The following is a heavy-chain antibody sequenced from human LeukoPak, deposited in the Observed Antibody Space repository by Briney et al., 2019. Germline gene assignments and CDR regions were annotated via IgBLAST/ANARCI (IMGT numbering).Heavy chain of an antibody. CDR1: GFAFNVYA. D-gene: IGHD6-19*01. CDR2: INANSGTT. V-gene: IGHV3-23*01. CDR3: AKPISGGLAVTTYWFHP. Sequence: PGGSLRLSCAASGFAFNVYAMSWLRQPPGKGLEWVSTINANSGTTSYAASVRGRFSISRDNSRSTLYLQLSTLRADDTATYYCAKPISGGLAVTTYWFHPWGQGTLVVVSS. J-gene: IGHJ5*01.